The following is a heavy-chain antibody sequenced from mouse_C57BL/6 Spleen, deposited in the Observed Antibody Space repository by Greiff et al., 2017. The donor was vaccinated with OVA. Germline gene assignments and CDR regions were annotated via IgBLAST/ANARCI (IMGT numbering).Heavy chain of an antibody. J-gene: IGHJ2*01. D-gene: IGHD4-1*01. CDR1: GFNIKDYY. CDR3: TPTGTWGGFDY. V-gene: IGHV14-1*01. CDR2: IDPEDGDT. Sequence: EVQLQQSGAELVRPGASVKLSCTASGFNIKDYYMHWVKQRPEQGLEWIGRIDPEDGDTEYAPKFQGKATMTADTSSNTAYLQLSSLTSADTAVYYCTPTGTWGGFDYWGQGTTLTVSS.